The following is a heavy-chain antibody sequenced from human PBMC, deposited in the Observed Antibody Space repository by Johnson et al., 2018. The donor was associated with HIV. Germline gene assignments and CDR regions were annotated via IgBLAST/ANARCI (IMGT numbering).Heavy chain of an antibody. J-gene: IGHJ3*02. D-gene: IGHD6-13*01. V-gene: IGHV3-9*01. Sequence: VQLVESGGGLVQSGGSLRLSCAASGFTFDDYAMHWVRQAPGKGLELVSGISWNSGTTIYYADSVKGRFTISRDNAKNSLFLQMNSLRAEDTAVYYCARAFSSRGAFNIWGQGTMVTVSS. CDR2: ISWNSGTTI. CDR3: ARAFSSRGAFNI. CDR1: GFTFDDYA.